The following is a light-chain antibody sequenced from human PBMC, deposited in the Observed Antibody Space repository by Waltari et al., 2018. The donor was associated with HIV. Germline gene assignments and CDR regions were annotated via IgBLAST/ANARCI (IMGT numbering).Light chain of an antibody. CDR3: QVWDNIGDRVV. V-gene: IGLV3-21*02. J-gene: IGLJ2*01. CDR2: DDT. CDR1: NIGARS. Sequence: SYGLTQPPSMSVAAGQAAKFTCGGHNIGARSVHWYQKRPGQAPKLGFYDDTDRPPGNPDRFSGSNSRNTATLTISRVEAGDEAEYYCQVWDNIGDRVVFGGGTKLTVL.